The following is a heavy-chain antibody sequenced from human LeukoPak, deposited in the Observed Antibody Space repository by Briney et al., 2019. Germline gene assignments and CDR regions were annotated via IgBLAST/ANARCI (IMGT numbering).Heavy chain of an antibody. V-gene: IGHV4-34*01. Sequence: SETLSLTCGVHGGSFNDYSWAWIRQSPGKGREWIGEINHSGSTTYNPSLRSRFTMSVDASKNQFSLRLSSVTAADTAVYYCARLGLYTSSWYRYYYFDYWGQGTLVTVSS. J-gene: IGHJ4*02. D-gene: IGHD6-13*01. CDR2: INHSGST. CDR1: GGSFNDYS. CDR3: ARLGLYTSSWYRYYYFDY.